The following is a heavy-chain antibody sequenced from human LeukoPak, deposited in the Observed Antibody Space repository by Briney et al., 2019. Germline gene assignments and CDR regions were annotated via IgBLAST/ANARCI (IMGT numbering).Heavy chain of an antibody. Sequence: GGSLRLSCVVFGFRFDNAWLNWVRQAPGKGLEWVGRIRNKGEGGTTDYGAAVKGRFTISRDDSKNTVFLQMDSLKTEDTAIYYCTTEIGWGSAAGDFWGQGTLVTVSS. D-gene: IGHD6-25*01. CDR2: IRNKGEGGTT. J-gene: IGHJ4*02. CDR1: GFRFDNAW. V-gene: IGHV3-15*07. CDR3: TTEIGWGSAAGDF.